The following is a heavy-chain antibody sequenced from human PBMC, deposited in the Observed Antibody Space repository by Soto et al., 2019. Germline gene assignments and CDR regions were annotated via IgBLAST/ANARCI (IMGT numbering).Heavy chain of an antibody. CDR2: IIPILAIA. Sequence: QVQLVQSGAEVKKPGSSVKVSCKASGGTFSSYTISWVRQAPGQGLEWMGRIIPILAIANYAQKFQGRVTSTADKSTRTDYMELSSLRSEDTAVYYCARESPQYCSGGSCYPFDYWGQGTLVTVSS. J-gene: IGHJ4*02. CDR3: ARESPQYCSGGSCYPFDY. V-gene: IGHV1-69*08. D-gene: IGHD2-15*01. CDR1: GGTFSSYT.